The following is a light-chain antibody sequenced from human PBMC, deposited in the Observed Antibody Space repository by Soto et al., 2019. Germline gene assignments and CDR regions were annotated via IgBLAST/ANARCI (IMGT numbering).Light chain of an antibody. V-gene: IGKV1-39*01. CDR3: QQTYSSLT. CDR1: QTISSY. Sequence: DIQMTQSPSPLSASVGDRVTITCRASQTISSYLNWYQQKPGKAPKLLIYAASTLQSRVPSRFSGSGSGTDFTLTISSLQPEDFATYYCQQTYSSLTFGPGTKVDIK. CDR2: AAS. J-gene: IGKJ3*01.